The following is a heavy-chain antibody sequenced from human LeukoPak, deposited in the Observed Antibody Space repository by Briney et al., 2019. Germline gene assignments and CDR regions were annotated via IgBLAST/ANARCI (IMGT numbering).Heavy chain of an antibody. CDR1: GDSISSSSFY. CDR2: IYYSGST. CDR3: ARFGSGWYQNWFDP. Sequence: SETLSLTCTVSGDSISSSSFYWGWIRQPPGKGLEWIGYIYYSGSTNYNPSLKSRVTISVDTSKNQFSLKLSSVTAADTAVYYCARFGSGWYQNWFDPWGQGTLVTVSS. V-gene: IGHV4-61*05. D-gene: IGHD6-19*01. J-gene: IGHJ5*02.